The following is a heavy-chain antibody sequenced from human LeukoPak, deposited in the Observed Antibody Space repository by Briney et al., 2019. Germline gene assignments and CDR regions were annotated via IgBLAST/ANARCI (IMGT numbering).Heavy chain of an antibody. D-gene: IGHD3-10*01. J-gene: IGHJ6*03. CDR3: ARGRLYYYGSGSYYPYYYYYYMDV. CDR1: GGSISSSSYY. CDR2: IYYSGST. V-gene: IGHV4-39*07. Sequence: SETLSLTCTVSGGSISSSSYYWGWIRQPPGKGLEWIGSIYYSGSTYYNPSLKSRVTISVDTSKNQFSLKLSSVTAADTAVYYCARGRLYYYGSGSYYPYYYYYYMDVWGKGTTVTVSS.